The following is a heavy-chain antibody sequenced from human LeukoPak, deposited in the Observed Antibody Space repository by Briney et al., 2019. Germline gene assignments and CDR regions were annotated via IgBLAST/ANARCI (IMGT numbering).Heavy chain of an antibody. Sequence: PSETLSLTCAVSGYSNSSGYYWGWIRQPPGKGLEWIGSIYHSGSTYYNPSLKSRVTISVDTSKNQFSLKLSSVTAADTAVYYCARDSRRYYYGSGSYYIDYWGQGTLVTVSS. CDR3: ARDSRRYYYGSGSYYIDY. CDR2: IYHSGST. CDR1: GYSNSSGYY. D-gene: IGHD3-10*01. V-gene: IGHV4-38-2*02. J-gene: IGHJ4*02.